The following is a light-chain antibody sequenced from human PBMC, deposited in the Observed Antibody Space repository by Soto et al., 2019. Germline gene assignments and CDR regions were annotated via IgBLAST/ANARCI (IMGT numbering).Light chain of an antibody. CDR1: QSVGSN. J-gene: IGKJ1*01. Sequence: VMKKSPGTLSVSPGERASLACTASQSVGSNLAWYQHKPGQAPRLLIFGASTRATGIPDRFRGSGSGTDFTLTITRLEPEDFGVYYCHQYGSSPQTFGQGTKVDI. V-gene: IGKV3-20*01. CDR3: HQYGSSPQT. CDR2: GAS.